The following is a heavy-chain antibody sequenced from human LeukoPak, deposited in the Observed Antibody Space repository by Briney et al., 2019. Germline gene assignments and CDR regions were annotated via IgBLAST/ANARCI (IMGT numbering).Heavy chain of an antibody. V-gene: IGHV1-2*06. J-gene: IGHJ3*02. CDR2: IHPNNGGT. D-gene: IGHD2-15*01. CDR1: GYTFTGYY. CDR3: ARLGYCSGGNCYSGDGNAFDI. Sequence: ASVKVSCKASGYTFTGYYTHLVRQAPGQGLEWMGRIHPNNGGTNYAQKFQGRVTMTRDTSISTAYMELSRPRSDDTAVYYCARLGYCSGGNCYSGDGNAFDIWGQGTRVTVSS.